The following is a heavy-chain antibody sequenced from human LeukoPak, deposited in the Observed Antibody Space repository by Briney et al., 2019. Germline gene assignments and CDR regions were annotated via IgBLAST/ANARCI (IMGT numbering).Heavy chain of an antibody. D-gene: IGHD3-10*01. CDR3: ARSGPYGSGSYDAFDI. J-gene: IGHJ3*02. CDR1: GYTFTSYY. CDR2: INPSGGST. V-gene: IGHV1-46*01. Sequence: GASVKVSCKASGYTFTSYYMHWVRQAPGQGLEWMGIINPSGGSTSYAQKFQGRVTMTTDTSTSTAYMELRSLRSDDTAVYYCARSGPYGSGSYDAFDIWGQGTMVTVSS.